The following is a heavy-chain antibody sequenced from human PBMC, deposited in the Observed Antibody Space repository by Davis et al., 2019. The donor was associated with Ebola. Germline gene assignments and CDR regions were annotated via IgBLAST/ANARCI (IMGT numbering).Heavy chain of an antibody. D-gene: IGHD1-26*01. V-gene: IGHV1-2*04. CDR3: ARVGREETSFDY. J-gene: IGHJ4*02. CDR2: INPNSGGT. CDR1: GYTFTSYG. Sequence: ASVKVSCKASGYTFTSYGISWVRQAPGQGLEWMGWINPNSGGTNYAQKFQGWVTMTRDTSISTAYMELSRLRSDDTAVYYCARVGREETSFDYWGQGTLVTVSS.